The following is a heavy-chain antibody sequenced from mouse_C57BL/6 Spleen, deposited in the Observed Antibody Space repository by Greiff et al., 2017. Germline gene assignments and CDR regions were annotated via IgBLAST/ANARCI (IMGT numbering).Heavy chain of an antibody. CDR3: ARERGYDYDKAMDD. Sequence: VQLQQSGAELARPGASVKLSCKASGYTFTSYGISWVKQRTGQGLEWIGEIYPRSGNTDYNEKFKGKATLTADKSSSTAYMELSSLTSEDSAVYFCARERGYDYDKAMDDWGEGTSGTVSS. V-gene: IGHV1-81*01. CDR2: IYPRSGNT. CDR1: GYTFTSYG. D-gene: IGHD2-4*01. J-gene: IGHJ4*01.